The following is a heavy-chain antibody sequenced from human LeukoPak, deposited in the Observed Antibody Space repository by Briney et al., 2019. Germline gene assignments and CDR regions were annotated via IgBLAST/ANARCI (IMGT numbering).Heavy chain of an antibody. J-gene: IGHJ6*03. Sequence: GGSLRLSCTASGFTFGDYAMSWVRQAPGKGLEWIGFIRSKAYGGTTEYAASVKGRFTISRDDSKSIAYLQMNSLKTEDTAVYYCTRARFLEWLLTDYYYMDVWGKGTTVTVSS. CDR3: TRARFLEWLLTDYYYMDV. CDR2: IRSKAYGGTT. CDR1: GFTFGDYA. V-gene: IGHV3-49*04. D-gene: IGHD3-3*01.